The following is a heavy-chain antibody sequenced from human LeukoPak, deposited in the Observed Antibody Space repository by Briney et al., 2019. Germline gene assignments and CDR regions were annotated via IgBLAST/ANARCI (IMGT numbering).Heavy chain of an antibody. Sequence: PSETLSLTCSVSAGSISSHYWSWTRQPPGKGLEWIGYIYYSGTTNYNPSLKSRVTISVDTSKNQFSLKLSSVTAADTAVYYCARGVYIAAAQYGYWGQGTLVTVSS. CDR2: IYYSGTT. J-gene: IGHJ4*02. D-gene: IGHD6-13*01. CDR1: AGSISSHY. V-gene: IGHV4-59*11. CDR3: ARGVYIAAAQYGY.